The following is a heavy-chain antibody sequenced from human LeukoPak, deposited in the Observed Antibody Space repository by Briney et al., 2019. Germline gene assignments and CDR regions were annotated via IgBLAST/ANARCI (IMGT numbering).Heavy chain of an antibody. CDR1: GFTFSSYW. CDR3: ARDLGYGALDP. V-gene: IGHV3-7*01. CDR2: INPDGSQT. J-gene: IGHJ5*02. D-gene: IGHD4-17*01. Sequence: GGSLRLSCAASGFTFSSYWMNWFRQAPGKGLEWVALINPDGSQTHYVDSVKGRFTISRDNAENSLYLQMNSLRADDTAVYYCARDLGYGALDPWGQGTLVTVSS.